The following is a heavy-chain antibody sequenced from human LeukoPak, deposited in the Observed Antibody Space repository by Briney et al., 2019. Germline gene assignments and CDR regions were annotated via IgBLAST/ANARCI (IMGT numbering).Heavy chain of an antibody. Sequence: GGSLRLSCAASGFTFSSYGMHWVRQAPGKGLEWVAFIRYDGSNKYYADSVKGRFTISRDNSKNTLYLQMNSLRAEDTAVYYCARDDHTRNKGFDYWGQGTLVAVSS. D-gene: IGHD2/OR15-2a*01. CDR3: ARDDHTRNKGFDY. CDR2: IRYDGSNK. J-gene: IGHJ4*02. V-gene: IGHV3-30*02. CDR1: GFTFSSYG.